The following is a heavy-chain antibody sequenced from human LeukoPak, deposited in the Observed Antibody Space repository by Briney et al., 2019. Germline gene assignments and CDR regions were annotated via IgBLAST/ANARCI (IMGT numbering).Heavy chain of an antibody. D-gene: IGHD3-22*01. CDR2: FDPEDGET. CDR3: ATAQYYYDSSGYYYFDY. V-gene: IGHV1-24*01. J-gene: IGHJ4*02. CDR1: GYTLTELS. Sequence: GASVKVSCKVSGYTLTELSMHWVRQAPGKGLEWMGGFDPEDGETIYAQKFQGRVTMTEDTSTDTAYIELSSLRSEDTAVYYCATAQYYYDSSGYYYFDYWGQGTLVTVSS.